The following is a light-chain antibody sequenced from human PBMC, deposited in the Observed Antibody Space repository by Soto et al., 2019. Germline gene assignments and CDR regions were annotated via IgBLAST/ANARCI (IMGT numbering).Light chain of an antibody. CDR2: IAS. V-gene: IGKV3-20*01. CDR1: QSVNSDY. CDR3: QQYGTSPWT. J-gene: IGKJ1*01. Sequence: IVLTQSPGTLSLFPGERATLSCRATQSVNSDYLAWSQQNPGQAPRLLIYIASRRATGIPDRFSGSGSGTDFILTIDRLEPKDFAVYYCQQYGTSPWTFGQGTKVPIK.